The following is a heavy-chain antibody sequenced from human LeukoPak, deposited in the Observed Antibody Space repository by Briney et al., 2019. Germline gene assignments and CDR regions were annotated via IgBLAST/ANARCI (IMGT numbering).Heavy chain of an antibody. V-gene: IGHV3-23*01. CDR3: TKWSGYGDS. D-gene: IGHD5-12*01. CDR1: GFTFSAHP. J-gene: IGHJ4*02. Sequence: GGSLRLSCAASGFTFSAHPMTWVRQAPGKGLEWVSGISASGDATFYADSVKGRFTISRDNSKNTVDLQMNSLRAEDTAVYYCTKWSGYGDSWGQGTLVTVSS. CDR2: ISASGDAT.